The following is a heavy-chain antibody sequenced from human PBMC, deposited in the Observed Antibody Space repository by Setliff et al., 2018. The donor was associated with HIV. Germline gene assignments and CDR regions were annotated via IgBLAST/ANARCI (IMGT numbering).Heavy chain of an antibody. D-gene: IGHD6-19*01. V-gene: IGHV4-39*01. J-gene: IGHJ4*02. CDR1: GGSISNNSYY. CDR3: ARQFRYPNRAVAGVDY. CDR2: LFYNGNT. Sequence: PSDTLSLTCTVSGGSISNNSYYWGWVRQPPGKGLELIGNLFYNGNTYYNPSLKSRVTISVDTSKNPFSLKLSSVTAADTAIYFCARQFRYPNRAVAGVDYWGQGTLVTVSS.